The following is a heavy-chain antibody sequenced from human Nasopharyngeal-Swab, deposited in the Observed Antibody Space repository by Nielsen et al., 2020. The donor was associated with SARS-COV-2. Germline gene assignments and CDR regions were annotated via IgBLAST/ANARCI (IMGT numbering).Heavy chain of an antibody. CDR2: IDYSGST. Sequence: SETLSLTCTVSGAPISSGKDYWNWIRQTPGRGLEWIGYIDYSGSTDHNPSLKSRVTISVDTSKNQFSLKVNSVTAADTAVYYCARLGRYYDTLSGYARHFDYWGQGILVTVSS. J-gene: IGHJ4*02. V-gene: IGHV4-30-4*01. CDR3: ARLGRYYDTLSGYARHFDY. D-gene: IGHD3-9*01. CDR1: GAPISSGKDY.